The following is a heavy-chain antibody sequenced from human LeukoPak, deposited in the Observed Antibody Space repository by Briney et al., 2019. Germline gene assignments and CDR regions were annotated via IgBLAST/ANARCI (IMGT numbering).Heavy chain of an antibody. CDR1: GFTFSSYA. D-gene: IGHD3-22*01. CDR2: ISGSGGST. Sequence: GGSLRLPCAASGFTFSSYAMSWVRQAPGKGLEWVSAISGSGGSTYYADSVKGRFTISRDNSKNTLYLQMNSLRAEDTAVYYCAHITMIVRTFDYWGQGTLVTVSS. CDR3: AHITMIVRTFDY. J-gene: IGHJ4*02. V-gene: IGHV3-23*01.